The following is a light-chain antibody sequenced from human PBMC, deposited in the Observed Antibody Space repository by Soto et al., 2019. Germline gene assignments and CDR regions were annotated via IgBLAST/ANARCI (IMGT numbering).Light chain of an antibody. CDR3: SSYTSSSTLV. Sequence: ALTQPASVSGSPGQSITISCTGTSSDVGGYNYVSWYQQHPGKAPKLMIYDVSNRPSGVCNRFSGSKSGNTASLTISGLQAEDEADYYCSSYTSSSTLVFGGGTKLTVL. CDR2: DVS. J-gene: IGLJ2*01. V-gene: IGLV2-14*01. CDR1: SSDVGGYNY.